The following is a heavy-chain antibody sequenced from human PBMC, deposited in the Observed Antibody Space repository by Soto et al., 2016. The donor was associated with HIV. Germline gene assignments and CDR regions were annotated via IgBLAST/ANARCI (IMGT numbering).Heavy chain of an antibody. D-gene: IGHD6-13*01. CDR1: GFPFRSYW. CDR3: TRDFSNSWYEY. J-gene: IGHJ4*02. Sequence: EVQLVESGGDLVQPGGSLRLSCAASGFPFRSYWMHWVRQAPGKGLVWVSYINTDGSRTEYADSVKGRFTISRDNAKNTVYLQMNSLRVEDTAVYYCTRDFSNSWYEYWGRGTLVTVSS. V-gene: IGHV3-74*03. CDR2: INTDGSRT.